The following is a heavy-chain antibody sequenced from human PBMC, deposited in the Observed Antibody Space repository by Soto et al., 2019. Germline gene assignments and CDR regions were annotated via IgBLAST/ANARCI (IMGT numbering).Heavy chain of an antibody. CDR3: TTSPDILVIPTAVLYKAFDV. Sequence: EVQLVESGGDLVEPGGSLRLACAASGFTCSHMWMSWVRQGPGKGPEWVGRIKSKTEGGTIDYAASGRGRFIISRDESKNMVFLKMNSLKVEDRAVYYCTTSPDILVIPTAVLYKAFDVWGQGTMVTVSP. V-gene: IGHV3-15*01. J-gene: IGHJ3*01. CDR2: IKSKTEGGTI. D-gene: IGHD3-9*01. CDR1: GFTCSHMW.